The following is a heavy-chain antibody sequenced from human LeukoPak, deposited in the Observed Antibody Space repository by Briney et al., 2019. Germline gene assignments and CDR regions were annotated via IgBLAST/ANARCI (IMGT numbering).Heavy chain of an antibody. J-gene: IGHJ4*02. Sequence: GGSLRLSCAASGFTFSSYEMNWVRQAPGKGLEWVSYISSSGSTIYYADSVKGRFTISRDNAKSSLYLQMNSLRAEDTAVYYCARRGGDFDYWRQGTLVTVSS. CDR1: GFTFSSYE. CDR3: ARRGGDFDY. D-gene: IGHD4-17*01. V-gene: IGHV3-48*03. CDR2: ISSSGSTI.